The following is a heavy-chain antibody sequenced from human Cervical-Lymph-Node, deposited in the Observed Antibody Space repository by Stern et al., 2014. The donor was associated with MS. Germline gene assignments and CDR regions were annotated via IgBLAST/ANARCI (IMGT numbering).Heavy chain of an antibody. CDR3: ARDRGSSGWYPLYYFDY. D-gene: IGHD6-19*01. CDR1: GFTFSSYG. V-gene: IGHV3-33*01. CDR2: IWDDGSNK. Sequence: VQLVQSGGGVVQPGRSLRLSCAESGFTFSSYGMHWVRQAPGKGLEWAAVIWDDGSNKYYADSVKGRFTISRDNSKNTLYLQMNSLRAEDTAVYYCARDRGSSGWYPLYYFDYWGQGTLVTVSS. J-gene: IGHJ4*02.